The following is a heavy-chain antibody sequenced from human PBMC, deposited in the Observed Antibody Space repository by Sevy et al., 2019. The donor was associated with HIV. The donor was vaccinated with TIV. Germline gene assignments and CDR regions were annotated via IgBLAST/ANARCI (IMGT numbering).Heavy chain of an antibody. V-gene: IGHV3-53*01. D-gene: IGHD2-15*01. Sequence: GGSLRLSCAASGFTVSSNYMSWVRQAPGKGLEWVSVIYSGGSTYYADSVKGRFTISRDNSKNTLYLQMNSLRAEDTAVYYCARDEVVVAATHYYYYGMDVWGQRTTVTVSS. CDR3: ARDEVVVAATHYYYYGMDV. CDR2: IYSGGST. CDR1: GFTVSSNY. J-gene: IGHJ6*02.